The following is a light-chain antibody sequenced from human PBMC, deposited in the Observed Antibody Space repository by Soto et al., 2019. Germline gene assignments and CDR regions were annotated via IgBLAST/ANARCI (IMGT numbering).Light chain of an antibody. V-gene: IGLV2-14*01. J-gene: IGLJ1*01. CDR2: SVS. CDR3: ISYTVSRSYL. CDR1: SSDIGTYDH. Sequence: QSALTQPASVSGSPGQSITISCSGTSSDIGTYDHVAWFQQFPGKTPKLMIYSVSNRPSGVSYRFSGSKSGNTASLTISGLQAEDEADYYCISYTVSRSYLFGTGTKLTVL.